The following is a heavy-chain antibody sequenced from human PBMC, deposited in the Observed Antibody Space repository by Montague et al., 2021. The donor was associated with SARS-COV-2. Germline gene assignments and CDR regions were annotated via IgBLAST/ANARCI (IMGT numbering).Heavy chain of an antibody. J-gene: IGHJ6*02. V-gene: IGHV3-13*04. CDR1: GFTFSSYD. CDR2: IGTAGDT. CDR3: ARGVTVVQGVIYYYYGMDV. Sequence: SLRLSCAASGFTFSSYDMHWVRQATGKGLEWVSAIGTAGDTYCPGSVKGRFTISRENAKNSLYLQMNSLRAGDTAVYYCARGVTVVQGVIYYYYGMDVWGQGTTVTVSS. D-gene: IGHD3-10*01.